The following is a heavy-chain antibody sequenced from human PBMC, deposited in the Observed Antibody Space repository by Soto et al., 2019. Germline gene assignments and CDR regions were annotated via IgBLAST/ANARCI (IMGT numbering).Heavy chain of an antibody. CDR1: GFTFSSYS. D-gene: IGHD1-20*01. V-gene: IGHV3-21*01. Sequence: EVQLVESGGGLVKPGGSLRLSCAASGFTFSSYSMNWVRQAPGKGLEWVSSISSSSSYIYYADSVKGRFTISRDNAKNSLYLQMNSLRAEDTAVYYCARESPPVGITGTEPQGDVYYYYYYYMDVWGKGTTVTVSS. CDR3: ARESPPVGITGTEPQGDVYYYYYYYMDV. J-gene: IGHJ6*03. CDR2: ISSSSSYI.